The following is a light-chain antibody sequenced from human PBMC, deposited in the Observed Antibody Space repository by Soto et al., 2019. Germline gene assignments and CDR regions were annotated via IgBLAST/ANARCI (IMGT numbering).Light chain of an antibody. CDR3: SSYTSSSTLSTYV. J-gene: IGLJ1*01. CDR1: SSDVGGYNY. V-gene: IGLV2-14*03. CDR2: DVS. Sequence: QSVLTQPASVSGSPGQSITISCTGTSSDVGGYNYVSWYQHHPGKAPKLMIYDVSNRPSGVSNRFSGSKSGNTASLIISGLQAEDEADYYCSSYTSSSTLSTYVFGTGTKVT.